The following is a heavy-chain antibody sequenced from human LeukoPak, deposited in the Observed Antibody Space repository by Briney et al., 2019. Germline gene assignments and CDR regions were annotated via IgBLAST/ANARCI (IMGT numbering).Heavy chain of an antibody. CDR1: GYSFTNHW. V-gene: IGHV5-51*01. CDR2: IYPGDSDT. D-gene: IGHD4-11*01. J-gene: IGHJ4*02. Sequence: GESLKISCKGSGYSFTNHWIGWVRQMPGKGLEWMGIIYPGDSDTRYSPSFQGQVTISADKSITTAYLQWNSLKASDTAVYYCARGAVTTFFFFDYWGQGTLVTVSS. CDR3: ARGAVTTFFFFDY.